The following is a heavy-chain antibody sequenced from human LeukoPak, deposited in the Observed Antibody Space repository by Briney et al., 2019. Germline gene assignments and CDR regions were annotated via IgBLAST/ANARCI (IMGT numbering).Heavy chain of an antibody. CDR3: ARDGDIVVVGYYFDY. CDR2: ISYDGSNK. CDR1: GFTFSSYA. J-gene: IGHJ4*02. Sequence: GGSLRLSCAASGFTFSSYAMHWARQAPGKGLEWVAVISYDGSNKYYADSVKGRFTISRDNSKNTLYLQMNSLRAEDTAVYYCARDGDIVVVGYYFDYWGQGTLVTVSS. D-gene: IGHD2-15*01. V-gene: IGHV3-30-3*01.